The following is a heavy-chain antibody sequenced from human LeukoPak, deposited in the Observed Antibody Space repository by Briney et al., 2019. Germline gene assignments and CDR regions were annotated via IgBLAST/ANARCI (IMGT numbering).Heavy chain of an antibody. J-gene: IGHJ1*01. CDR3: ARDYGGNLGYFQH. Sequence: SETLSLTCTVSGGSISSYYWSWIRQPPGKGPEWIGYIYYSGSTNYNPSLKSRVTISVDTSKNQFSLKLSSVTAADTAVYYCARDYGGNLGYFQHWGQGTLVTVSS. CDR1: GGSISSYY. V-gene: IGHV4-59*12. D-gene: IGHD4-23*01. CDR2: IYYSGST.